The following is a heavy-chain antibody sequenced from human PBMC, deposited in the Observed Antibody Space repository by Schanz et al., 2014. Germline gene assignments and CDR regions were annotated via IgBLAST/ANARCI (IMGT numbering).Heavy chain of an antibody. CDR1: GFTFTNYA. Sequence: DVQLLESGGGLVQPGGSLRPSCAASGFTFTNYAMSWVRQAPGKGLEWVSLISDSGDTAYYADSVKGRFTISRDNFKGALYLQMSSLRAEGTAVYYCAKSLESCPGGRCSRGYFDYWGQGTLXTVSS. D-gene: IGHD2-8*02. V-gene: IGHV3-23*01. CDR2: ISDSGDTA. J-gene: IGHJ4*02. CDR3: AKSLESCPGGRCSRGYFDY.